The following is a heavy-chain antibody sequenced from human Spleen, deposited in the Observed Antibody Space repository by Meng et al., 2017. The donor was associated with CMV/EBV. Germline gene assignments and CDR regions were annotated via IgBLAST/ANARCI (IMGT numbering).Heavy chain of an antibody. CDR3: ARARIFGVVSDY. D-gene: IGHD3-3*02. J-gene: IGHJ4*02. CDR1: GGSVSSGSYY. CDR2: IYYSGST. Sequence: GSLRLSYTVSGGSVSSGSYYWSWIRQPPGKGLEWIGYIYYSGSTNYNPSLKSRVTISVDTSKNQFSLKLSSVTAADTAVYYCARARIFGVVSDYWGQGTLVTVSS. V-gene: IGHV4-61*01.